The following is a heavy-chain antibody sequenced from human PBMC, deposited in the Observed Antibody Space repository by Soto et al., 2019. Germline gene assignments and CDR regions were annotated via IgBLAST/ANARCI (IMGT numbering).Heavy chain of an antibody. CDR2: IIPIFGRA. V-gene: IGHV1-69*06. CDR3: ARSDQAS. CDR1: GGTFSSYA. J-gene: IGHJ4*02. Sequence: QVQLVQSGAEVKKPGSSVKVSCKASGGTFSSYAISWVRQAPGQGLEWMGGIIPIFGRAIYAQNYQGRVTITADKATSTAYMELSSLRSDDTAVYYCARSDQASWGQGTLVTVSS.